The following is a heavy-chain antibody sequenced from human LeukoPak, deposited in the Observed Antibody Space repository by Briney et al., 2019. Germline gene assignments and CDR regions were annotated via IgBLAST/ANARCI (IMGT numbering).Heavy chain of an antibody. CDR1: GFTFSSYA. CDR3: ARDAGMAPITNYFDY. D-gene: IGHD5-24*01. Sequence: PGRSLRLSSAASGFTFSSYAMHWVRQAPGKGLEWVAVISYDGSNKYYADSVKGRFTISRDNSKNTLYLQMNSLRAEDTAVYYCARDAGMAPITNYFDYWGQGTLVTVSS. CDR2: ISYDGSNK. J-gene: IGHJ4*02. V-gene: IGHV3-30-3*01.